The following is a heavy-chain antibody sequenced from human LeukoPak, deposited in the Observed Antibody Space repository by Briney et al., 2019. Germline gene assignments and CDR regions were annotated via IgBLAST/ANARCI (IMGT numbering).Heavy chain of an antibody. Sequence: GGALRLSWAVSGITFSDIWVSWVRQAPGKGLEWVGRIKKNSEGGTTDYAAPVKGRFTISRDDSKDTVYLQMNSLKTEDTAMYYCVTFRYCHSGSAYWGQGTVVTVSS. CDR3: VTFRYCHSGSAY. D-gene: IGHD3-10*01. J-gene: IGHJ4*02. CDR1: GITFSDIW. V-gene: IGHV3-15*01. CDR2: IKKNSEGGTT.